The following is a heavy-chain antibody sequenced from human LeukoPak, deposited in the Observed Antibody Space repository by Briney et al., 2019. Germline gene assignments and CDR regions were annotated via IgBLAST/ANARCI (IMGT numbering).Heavy chain of an antibody. J-gene: IGHJ4*02. D-gene: IGHD4-17*01. CDR1: GFTFSTYA. V-gene: IGHV3-23*01. CDR3: AKAQPGLRSMVKFDY. CDR2: ISGRDTGT. Sequence: GGSLRLSCVGSGFTFSTYAMGWVRQAPGKGLEWVSGISGRDTGTYYADSVKGRFTISRDNSKNTLYLQMNSLRAEDTAVYYCAKAQPGLRSMVKFDYWGQGTLVTVSS.